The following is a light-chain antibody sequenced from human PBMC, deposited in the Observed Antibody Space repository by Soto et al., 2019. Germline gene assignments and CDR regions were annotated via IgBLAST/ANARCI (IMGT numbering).Light chain of an antibody. CDR1: QSVSSY. CDR3: QQYDNLSWT. V-gene: IGKV3-20*01. Sequence: TQSPATLSLSPGERATPSCRASQSVSSYLAWYQQKPGQAPRLLIYGASNRATGTPDRFSGSGSGTDFTLTISRLEPEDFAVYFCQQYDNLSWTFGQGTKVDIK. CDR2: GAS. J-gene: IGKJ1*01.